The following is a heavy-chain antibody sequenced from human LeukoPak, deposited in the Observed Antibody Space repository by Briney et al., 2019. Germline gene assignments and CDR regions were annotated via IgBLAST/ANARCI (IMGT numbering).Heavy chain of an antibody. CDR3: ARDYDRSGGSYYYYMDV. J-gene: IGHJ6*03. D-gene: IGHD3-22*01. CDR2: ISYGGSP. Sequence: PSETLSLTCTVSGGSISSGGYYWNWIRQPPGKGLEWIGFISYGGSPHYNPSHKSRFTISLDTSKRQFSLKLSSVTAADTAVYYCARDYDRSGGSYYYYMDVWGRGTTVTVSS. CDR1: GGSISSGGYY. V-gene: IGHV4-30-4*08.